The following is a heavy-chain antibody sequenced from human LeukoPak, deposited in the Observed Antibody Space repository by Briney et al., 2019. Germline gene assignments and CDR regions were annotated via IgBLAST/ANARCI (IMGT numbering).Heavy chain of an antibody. CDR3: ARDPYSGNYGNYYYYYMDV. CDR1: GFTFSSYA. Sequence: GGSLRLSCAASGFTFSSYAMNWVRQAPGKGLEGISSISSLSTYIYYADSVKGRFTISRDNAKNSLYLKMNSLGPEDTAVYYCARDPYSGNYGNYYYYYMDVWGKGTTVTISS. D-gene: IGHD1-26*01. V-gene: IGHV3-21*01. CDR2: ISSLSTYI. J-gene: IGHJ6*03.